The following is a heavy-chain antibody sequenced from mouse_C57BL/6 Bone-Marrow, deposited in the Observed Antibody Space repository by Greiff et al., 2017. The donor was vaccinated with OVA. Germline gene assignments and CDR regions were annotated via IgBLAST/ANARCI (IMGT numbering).Heavy chain of an antibody. Sequence: VQLQQSGAELVRPGASVKLSCTASGFNIKDDYMHWVKQRPEQGLEWIGWNDPENGDTEYASKFQGKATITADTSSNTAYLQLSSLTSEDTAVYYCTTGGNYPFAYWGQGTLVTVSA. CDR2: NDPENGDT. CDR3: TTGGNYPFAY. CDR1: GFNIKDDY. D-gene: IGHD2-1*01. V-gene: IGHV14-4*01. J-gene: IGHJ3*01.